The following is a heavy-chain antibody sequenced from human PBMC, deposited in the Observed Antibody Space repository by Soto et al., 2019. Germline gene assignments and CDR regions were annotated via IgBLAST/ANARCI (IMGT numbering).Heavy chain of an antibody. D-gene: IGHD3-22*01. J-gene: IGHJ3*02. Sequence: SETLSLTCTVSGGSISSGGYYWSWIRQHPGKGLEWIGYIYYSGSTYYNPSLKSRVTISVDTSKNQFSLKLSSVTAADTAVYYCARDRGYYDSSGYYAIDAFDIWGQETMVTVSS. V-gene: IGHV4-31*03. CDR3: ARDRGYYDSSGYYAIDAFDI. CDR2: IYYSGST. CDR1: GGSISSGGYY.